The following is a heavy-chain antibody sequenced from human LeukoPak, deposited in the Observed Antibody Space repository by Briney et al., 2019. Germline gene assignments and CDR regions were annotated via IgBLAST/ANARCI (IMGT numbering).Heavy chain of an antibody. Sequence: ASVKVSCKASGYTFTSYAMNWVRQAPGQGLEWMGWINTNTGNPTYAQGFTGRFVFSLDTSVSTAYLQISSLKAEDTAVYYCARSYYDSSGYYSLFLDYWGQGTLVTVSS. V-gene: IGHV7-4-1*02. CDR1: GYTFTSYA. CDR3: ARSYYDSSGYYSLFLDY. J-gene: IGHJ4*02. CDR2: INTNTGNP. D-gene: IGHD3-22*01.